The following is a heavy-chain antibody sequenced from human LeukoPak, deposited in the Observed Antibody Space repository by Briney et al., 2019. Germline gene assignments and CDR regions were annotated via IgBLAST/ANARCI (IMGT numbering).Heavy chain of an antibody. CDR3: AKFGGMCDSMVVAATRRFDY. V-gene: IGHV4-4*07. CDR1: RGSISSYY. CDR2: IYTSGST. D-gene: IGHD2-15*01. J-gene: IGHJ4*02. Sequence: TPSETLSLTCTVSRGSISSYYWSWIRQPAGKGLEWIGRIYTSGSTNYNPSLKSRVTMSVHTSKNQFSLKLSSVTAADTAVYYCAKFGGMCDSMVVAATRRFDYWGQGTLVTVSS.